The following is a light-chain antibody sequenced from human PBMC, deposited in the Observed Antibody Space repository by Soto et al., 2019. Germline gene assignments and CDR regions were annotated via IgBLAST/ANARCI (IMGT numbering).Light chain of an antibody. J-gene: IGKJ4*02. CDR2: DAS. Sequence: EIVLTQSPGILSLSPGERATLSCRASQSVSTSYLAWYQQKPGQAPRLLISDASRRATGIPDRFSGSGSGTDFTRTISRLEPEYVGVYYCQQDGSSPQPPCGGGTNVEI. CDR1: QSVSTSY. CDR3: QQDGSSPQPP. V-gene: IGKV3-20*01.